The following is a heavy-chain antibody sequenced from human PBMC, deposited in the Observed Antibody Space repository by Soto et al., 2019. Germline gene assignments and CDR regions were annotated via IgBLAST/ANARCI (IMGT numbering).Heavy chain of an antibody. V-gene: IGHV1-69*13. Sequence: SVKVSCKASGGTFSSYAISWVRQAPGQGLEWMGGIIPIFGTANYAQKFQGRVTITADESTSTAYMELSSLRSEDTAVYYCAREAHPQYYYDSSGYPDAFDIWGQGTMVTVSS. CDR2: IIPIFGTA. CDR3: AREAHPQYYYDSSGYPDAFDI. D-gene: IGHD3-22*01. J-gene: IGHJ3*02. CDR1: GGTFSSYA.